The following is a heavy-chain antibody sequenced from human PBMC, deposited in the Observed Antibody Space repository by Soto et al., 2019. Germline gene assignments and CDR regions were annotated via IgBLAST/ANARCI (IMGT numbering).Heavy chain of an antibody. CDR2: ISAYNGNA. J-gene: IGHJ5*02. CDR1: CYTFPSYG. CDR3: ARDGIAARHYNWFDP. V-gene: IGHV1-18*01. D-gene: IGHD6-6*01. Sequence: ASVTVSCKASCYTFPSYGIIWVRQANRQGLEWMGWISAYNGNANYAQKFQGRVTITADESTSTAYMELSSLRSEDTAVYYCARDGIAARHYNWFDPWGQGTLVTVS.